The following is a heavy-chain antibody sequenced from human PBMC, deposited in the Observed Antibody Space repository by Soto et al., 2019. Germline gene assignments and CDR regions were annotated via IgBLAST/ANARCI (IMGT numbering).Heavy chain of an antibody. V-gene: IGHV1-69*08. Sequence: QVQLVQSGAEVKKPGSSVKVSCKASGGTFSSYTITWVRQAPGQGLEWLGRIIPIFGVTNYAQKFQDRVTITADRSTTTAYMELSRLRSEDTAVYYCVRDWERTTQTWGFGDSWGQGTLVTVSS. CDR2: IIPIFGVT. J-gene: IGHJ4*02. CDR1: GGTFSSYT. CDR3: VRDWERTTQTWGFGDS. D-gene: IGHD1-1*01.